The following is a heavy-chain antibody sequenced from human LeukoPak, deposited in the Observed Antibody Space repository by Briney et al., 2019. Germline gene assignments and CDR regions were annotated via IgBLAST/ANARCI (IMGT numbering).Heavy chain of an antibody. Sequence: GGSLRPSCAASGFTSSGYAMSWVRQAPGKGLEWVSLISGSGGGTYYADSVKGRFNIFRDNSKNTQDLQMNSLRAEDTAVYYCAKTGTEDGYNIYFDHWGQGTLVTVSS. J-gene: IGHJ4*02. D-gene: IGHD5-24*01. CDR1: GFTSSGYA. CDR2: ISGSGGGT. CDR3: AKTGTEDGYNIYFDH. V-gene: IGHV3-23*01.